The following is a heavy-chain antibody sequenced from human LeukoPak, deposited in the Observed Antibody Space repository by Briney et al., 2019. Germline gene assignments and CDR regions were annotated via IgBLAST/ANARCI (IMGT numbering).Heavy chain of an antibody. Sequence: GGSLRLSCTASEFTVSRNYMLWVRQAPGKGLEWVSLIFSNGDTHYADSVKGRSTISRDTSKNTVSLQMNSLGVEDTAMYYCTRDQMNYWGQGTLVTVSS. CDR3: TRDQMNY. CDR2: IFSNGDT. D-gene: IGHD5-24*01. V-gene: IGHV3-53*01. J-gene: IGHJ4*02. CDR1: EFTVSRNY.